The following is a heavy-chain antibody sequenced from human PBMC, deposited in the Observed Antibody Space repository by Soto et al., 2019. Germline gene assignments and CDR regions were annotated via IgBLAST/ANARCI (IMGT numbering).Heavy chain of an antibody. CDR2: IIPTFGTA. CDR3: ARSRMATVVIGAFDI. V-gene: IGHV1-69*13. Sequence: SVKVSCKASGGTFSSYAITWVRQAPGQGLEWMGGIIPTFGTANYAQKFQGRVTITADESTSTAYMELSSLRSEDTAVYYCARSRMATVVIGAFDIWGQGTMVTVSS. D-gene: IGHD4-17*01. J-gene: IGHJ3*02. CDR1: GGTFSSYA.